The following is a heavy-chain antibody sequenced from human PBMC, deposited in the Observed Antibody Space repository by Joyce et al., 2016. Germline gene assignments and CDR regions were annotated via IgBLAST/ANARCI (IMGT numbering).Heavy chain of an antibody. Sequence: QVQLVQSGAAVKKPGASVEVSCKDSGYTFTGYSIHWMRQAPGQGLDGLGRINPYNGVTDFAQKFQGRVTMTTNTPRSTASMELTGLRSDDTAVYYCAKTGRFRIFDSWGQGTLVTVSS. J-gene: IGHJ4*02. V-gene: IGHV1-2*06. CDR2: INPYNGVT. D-gene: IGHD1-26*01. CDR3: AKTGRFRIFDS. CDR1: GYTFTGYS.